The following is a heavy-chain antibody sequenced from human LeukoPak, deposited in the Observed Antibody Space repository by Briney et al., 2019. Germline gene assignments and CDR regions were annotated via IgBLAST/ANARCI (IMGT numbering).Heavy chain of an antibody. V-gene: IGHV4-59*08. D-gene: IGHD6-19*01. J-gene: IGHJ4*02. Sequence: PAGTLSLTCTVSGVSISGYYWSWIWQPPGKGMEWVGCISYSGSTNHNLALKSRVSISVDQYKNQFSLNLTSVSAADSAVLYCARHGSGWSFYYWGEGTLVTVSS. CDR2: ISYSGST. CDR1: GVSISGYY. CDR3: ARHGSGWSFYY.